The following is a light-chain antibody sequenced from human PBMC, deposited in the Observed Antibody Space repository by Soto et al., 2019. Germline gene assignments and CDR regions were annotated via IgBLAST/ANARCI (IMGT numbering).Light chain of an antibody. J-gene: IGKJ2*01. CDR3: QQSYSSLYT. V-gene: IGKV1-39*01. Sequence: DIQMTQSPSSLSASVGDRVTITCRASQIINTYLNWYQQKPGKAPKLLIFAASSLRSGVPARFSGSGSGTDFTLTISSLQPDDFATYYCQQSYSSLYTFGQGTKLEIK. CDR1: QIINTY. CDR2: AAS.